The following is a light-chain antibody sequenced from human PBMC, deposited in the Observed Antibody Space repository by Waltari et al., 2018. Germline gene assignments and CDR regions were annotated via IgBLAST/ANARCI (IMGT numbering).Light chain of an antibody. CDR2: EDN. CDR3: QSYDDVNQV. V-gene: IGLV6-57*03. CDR1: SGRIANND. Sequence: NFLLTQPHSVSESPGKTVTISCTRSSGRIANNDAQWYPQRPGRAPTTVIYEDNERLSGVPDRFSGSIDRSSNSASLTISGLQTEDEADYYCQSYDDVNQVFGGGTKLTVL. J-gene: IGLJ3*02.